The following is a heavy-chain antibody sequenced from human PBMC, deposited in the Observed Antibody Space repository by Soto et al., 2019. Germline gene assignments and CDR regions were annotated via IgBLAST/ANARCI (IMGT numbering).Heavy chain of an antibody. CDR3: ARDRGLRTYGIYV. V-gene: IGHV6-1*01. CDR1: GDSVSSNRAG. D-gene: IGHD3-16*01. J-gene: IGHJ6*04. Sequence: PSQTLSITCAISGDSVSSNRAGWNWIRPSPSRGLEWLGRTLYRSKWINDYAVSVKGRITINRDTSKNQFSLQLNSVTPEDTAIYYCARDRGLRTYGIYVWGKGTRVSVSS. CDR2: TLYRSKWIN.